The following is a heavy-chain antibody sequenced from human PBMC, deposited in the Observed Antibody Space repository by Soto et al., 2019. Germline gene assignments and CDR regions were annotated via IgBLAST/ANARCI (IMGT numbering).Heavy chain of an antibody. CDR3: ASSSGSGYYAVSY. D-gene: IGHD3-22*01. CDR2: TSAYNGNT. V-gene: IGHV1-18*01. CDR1: GYTFINYG. Sequence: QVQLVQSGAEVKNPGASVKVSCKASGYTFINYGISWVRQAPGQGLEWMGWTSAYNGNTNYAQKLQDRVTMTTDTATSTAYLELRSLIADGTGVYYFASSSGSGYYAVSYWGQGALVSVSS. J-gene: IGHJ4*02.